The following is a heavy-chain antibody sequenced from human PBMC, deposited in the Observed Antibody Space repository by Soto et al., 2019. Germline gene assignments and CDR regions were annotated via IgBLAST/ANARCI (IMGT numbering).Heavy chain of an antibody. V-gene: IGHV3-33*01. D-gene: IGHD4-4*01. Sequence: GGALRLCCAASGFTFSNYGMHWVRQAPGKGLEWVAVIWYDGSNKYYADSVKGRFTISRDNSKNTLYLQMNSLRAEDTAVYYCARGAMTTVTTGDYWGQGTLVTVSS. J-gene: IGHJ4*02. CDR1: GFTFSNYG. CDR2: IWYDGSNK. CDR3: ARGAMTTVTTGDY.